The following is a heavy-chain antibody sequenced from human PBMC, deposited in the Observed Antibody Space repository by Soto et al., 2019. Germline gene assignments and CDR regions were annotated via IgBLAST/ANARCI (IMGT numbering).Heavy chain of an antibody. D-gene: IGHD5-18*01. Sequence: SETLSLTCTVSGGSISSYYWSWIRQPPGKGLEWIGYIYYSGSTNYNPSLKSRVTISVDTSKNQFSLKLSSVTAADTAVYYCARGLGRYSYSQKDYYYYYYMDVWGKGTTVTVSS. CDR3: ARGLGRYSYSQKDYYYYYYMDV. CDR2: IYYSGST. J-gene: IGHJ6*03. V-gene: IGHV4-59*08. CDR1: GGSISSYY.